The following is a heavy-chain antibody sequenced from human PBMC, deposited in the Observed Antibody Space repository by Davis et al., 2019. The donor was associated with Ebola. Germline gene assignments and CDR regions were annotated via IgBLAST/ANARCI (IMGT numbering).Heavy chain of an antibody. Sequence: GGSLRLSCKGSGYTFSSYWIGWVRQMPGKGLEWMGIIYPGDSDTRYSPSFQGQVTISADKSSSTAYLQWSSLKASDTALYYCARQGTWAFDYWGQGTLVTVSS. CDR1: GYTFSSYW. V-gene: IGHV5-51*01. D-gene: IGHD1-1*01. CDR2: IYPGDSDT. CDR3: ARQGTWAFDY. J-gene: IGHJ4*02.